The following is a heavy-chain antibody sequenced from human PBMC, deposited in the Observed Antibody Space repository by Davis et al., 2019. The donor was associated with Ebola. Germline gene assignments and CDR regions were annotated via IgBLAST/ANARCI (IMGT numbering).Heavy chain of an antibody. CDR1: GFTVSSNY. V-gene: IGHV3-66*01. Sequence: GESLKISCAASGFTVSSNYMSWVRQAPGKGLEWVSVIYSGGSTYYADSVKGRFTISRDNSKNTLYLQMNSLRAEDTAVYYCARDLNGAEFDPWGQGTLVTVSS. CDR2: IYSGGST. J-gene: IGHJ5*02. CDR3: ARDLNGAEFDP. D-gene: IGHD2-8*01.